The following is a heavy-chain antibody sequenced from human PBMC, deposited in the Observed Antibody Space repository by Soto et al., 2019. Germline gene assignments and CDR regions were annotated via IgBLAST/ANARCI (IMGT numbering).Heavy chain of an antibody. CDR2: IYPGDSDT. CDR1: GYSFTSYW. V-gene: IGHV5-51*01. D-gene: IGHD1-1*01. J-gene: IGHJ4*02. CDR3: AINERSWNGQDY. Sequence: PGESLPISCKGSGYSFTSYWIGWVRQVPGKGLEWMGIIYPGDSDTRYSPSFQGQVTISADKSISTASLQWSSLKASATAMYYCAINERSWNGQDYWGQGTLVTVSS.